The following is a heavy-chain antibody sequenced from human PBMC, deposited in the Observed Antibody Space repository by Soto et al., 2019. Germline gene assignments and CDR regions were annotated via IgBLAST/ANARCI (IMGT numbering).Heavy chain of an antibody. CDR1: GASISGFY. CDR2: IYATGTT. V-gene: IGHV4-4*07. J-gene: IGHJ5*02. D-gene: IGHD1-1*01. CDR3: VKDGTKTLRDWFDP. Sequence: SETLSLTCTVSGASISGFYWSWIRKSAGKGLEWIGRIYATGTTDYNPSLKSRVMMSVDTSKKQFSLKLRSVTAADTAVYYCVKDGTKTLRDWFDPWGQGISVTVSS.